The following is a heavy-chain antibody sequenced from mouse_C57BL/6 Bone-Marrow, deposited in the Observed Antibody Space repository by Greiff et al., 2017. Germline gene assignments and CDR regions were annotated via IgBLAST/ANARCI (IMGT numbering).Heavy chain of an antibody. Sequence: QVPLQQPGAELVMPGASVQLSCKASGYNFTSYWMHWVKQRPGQGLEWIGEIDPSDSYTNYNQKFKGKSTLTVDKSSNTAYMQRSSRTSEDSAVYYCARIRLRRGGFAYWGQGTLVTVSA. CDR3: ARIRLRRGGFAY. CDR2: IDPSDSYT. J-gene: IGHJ3*01. D-gene: IGHD2-4*01. V-gene: IGHV1-69*01. CDR1: GYNFTSYW.